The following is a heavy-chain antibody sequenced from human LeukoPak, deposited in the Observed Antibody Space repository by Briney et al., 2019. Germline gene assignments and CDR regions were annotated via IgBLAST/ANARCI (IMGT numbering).Heavy chain of an antibody. CDR3: ARGEYYYGPGTSFPFDY. J-gene: IGHJ4*02. CDR2: INPNSGAT. Sequence: ASVKVSCKASGYTFTGYYMHWVRQAPGQGLEWMGWINPNSGATNYEQKFQGRVTMTRDTSISTAYMELSRLRSDDTAVYYCARGEYYYGPGTSFPFDYWGQGTLVTVSS. D-gene: IGHD3-10*01. V-gene: IGHV1-2*02. CDR1: GYTFTGYY.